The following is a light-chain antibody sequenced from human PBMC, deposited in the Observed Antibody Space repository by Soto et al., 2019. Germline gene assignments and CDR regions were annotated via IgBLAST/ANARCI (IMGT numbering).Light chain of an antibody. J-gene: IGKJ4*01. V-gene: IGKV1-8*01. CDR2: AAS. CDR1: QGISRY. Sequence: AIRMTQSPSSFSASTGDRVTITCRASQGISRYLAWYQQKPGKAPKLLIYAASTLQSGIPSRFSLSGSGTDVTLTVGYLQSEDFATYYCPLYYSYPRELSVGGGTKVEIK. CDR3: PLYYSYPRELS.